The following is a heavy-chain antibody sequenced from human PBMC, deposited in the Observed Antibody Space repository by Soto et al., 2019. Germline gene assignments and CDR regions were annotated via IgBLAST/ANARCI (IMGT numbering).Heavy chain of an antibody. D-gene: IGHD5-18*01. V-gene: IGHV3-30-3*01. Sequence: PGGSLRLSCAASGFTFSNYAMHWVRQAPGKGLEWVAVISYGGSNKYYADSVKGRFTISRDNSKNRLYLQMNSLRAEDTAVYYCARDPLWGTAIVLRYFGLWGRGTLV. J-gene: IGHJ2*01. CDR3: ARDPLWGTAIVLRYFGL. CDR2: ISYGGSNK. CDR1: GFTFSNYA.